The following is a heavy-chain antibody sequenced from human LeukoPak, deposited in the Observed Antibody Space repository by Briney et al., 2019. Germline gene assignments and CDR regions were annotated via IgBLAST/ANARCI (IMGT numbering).Heavy chain of an antibody. CDR1: GYTFTSYY. V-gene: IGHV1-46*01. D-gene: IGHD3-9*01. CDR3: ARDRPDPNYDLLTGYYDY. J-gene: IGHJ4*02. Sequence: GASVKVSCKASGYTFTSYYMHWVRQAPGQGLEWMGIINPSGGSTSYAQKFQGRVTMTRDTSTSTVYMELSSLRSEDTAVYYCARDRPDPNYDLLTGYYDYWGQGTLVTVSS. CDR2: INPSGGST.